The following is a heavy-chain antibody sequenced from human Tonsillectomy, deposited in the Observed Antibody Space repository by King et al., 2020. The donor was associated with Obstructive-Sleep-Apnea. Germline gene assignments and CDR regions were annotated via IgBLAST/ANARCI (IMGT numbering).Heavy chain of an antibody. V-gene: IGHV4-31*03. CDR1: GGSISSGGYY. D-gene: IGHD4-17*01. CDR3: ARNRRLRDPPTSYYGMDV. J-gene: IGHJ6*02. Sequence: VQLQESGPGLVKTSQTLSLTCTVSGGSISSGGYYWSWIRQHPGKGLEWIGYIYYSGTTYYNPSLKSRITISVDTSKNQFALKLSSVTAADTAVYYCARNRRLRDPPTSYYGMDVWGQGTTVTVSS. CDR2: IYYSGTT.